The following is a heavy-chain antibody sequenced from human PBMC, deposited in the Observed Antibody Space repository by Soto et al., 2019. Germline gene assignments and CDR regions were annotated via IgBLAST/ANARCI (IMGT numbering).Heavy chain of an antibody. V-gene: IGHV4-59*01. CDR1: GGSISSYY. J-gene: IGHJ4*02. CDR3: ARARTSSAVDFDY. CDR2: IYYTGNT. D-gene: IGHD6-19*01. Sequence: QVQLQESGPGLVKPSETLSLTCTVSGGSISSYYWSWIRQPPGKGLEWIGYIYYTGNTNYNPSLKSRVTRSVDTSKNQFSLKLTSLTAADTAVYYCARARTSSAVDFDYWGQGTLVTVSS.